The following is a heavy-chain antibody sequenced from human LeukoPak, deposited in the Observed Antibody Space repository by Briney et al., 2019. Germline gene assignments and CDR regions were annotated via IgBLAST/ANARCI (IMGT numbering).Heavy chain of an antibody. Sequence: PGESLKISCKGSGYSFTSYWIGWVRQMPGKGLEWMGIIYPGDSDTRYSPSFQGQVTISADKSISTAYLQWTSLKASGTAMYYCARHGELELDYYYYYYMDVWGKGTTVTVSS. V-gene: IGHV5-51*01. D-gene: IGHD1-7*01. J-gene: IGHJ6*03. CDR3: ARHGELELDYYYYYYMDV. CDR1: GYSFTSYW. CDR2: IYPGDSDT.